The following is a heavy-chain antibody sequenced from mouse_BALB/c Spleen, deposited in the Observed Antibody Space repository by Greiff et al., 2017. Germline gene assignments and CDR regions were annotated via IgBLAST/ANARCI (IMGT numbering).Heavy chain of an antibody. V-gene: IGHV1S29*02. D-gene: IGHD1-1*01. CDR3: ARWYYGSRNYFDY. CDR2: IYPYNGGT. J-gene: IGHJ2*01. Sequence: EVQRVESGPELVKPGASVKISCKASGYTFTDYNMHWVKQSHGKSLEWIGYIYPYNGGTGYNQKFKSKATLTVDNSSSTAYMELRSLTSEDSAVYYCARWYYGSRNYFDYWGQGTTLTVSS. CDR1: GYTFTDYN.